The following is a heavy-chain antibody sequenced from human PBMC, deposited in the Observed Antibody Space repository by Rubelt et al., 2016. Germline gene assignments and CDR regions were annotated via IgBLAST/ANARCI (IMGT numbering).Heavy chain of an antibody. Sequence: SGGGLVQPGGSLRLSCAVSGFTFSTTHMNWVRQAPGKGLEWVSYIGTRPDIIYYADSVKGRFTIFRDNAKNSLYLQMNSLRDEDTAVYYCARVSGGKPSSSAEYFQHWGQGTLVTVSS. V-gene: IGHV3-48*02. CDR1: GFTFSTTH. CDR2: IGTRPDII. CDR3: ARVSGGKPSSSAEYFQH. J-gene: IGHJ1*01. D-gene: IGHD4-23*01.